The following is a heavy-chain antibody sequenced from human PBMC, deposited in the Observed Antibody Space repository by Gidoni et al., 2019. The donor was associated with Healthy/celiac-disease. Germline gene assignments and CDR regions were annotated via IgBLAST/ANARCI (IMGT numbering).Heavy chain of an antibody. Sequence: QVQLVESGGGVVQPGRSLRLSCAASGFTFSSYGRHWVRQAPGKGLEWVAVIWYDGSNKYYADSVKGRFTISRDNSKNTLYLQMNSLRAEDTAVYYCAREKGVLGELGFWAFDIWGQGTMVTVSS. CDR2: IWYDGSNK. CDR1: GFTFSSYG. V-gene: IGHV3-33*01. J-gene: IGHJ3*02. D-gene: IGHD3-10*01. CDR3: AREKGVLGELGFWAFDI.